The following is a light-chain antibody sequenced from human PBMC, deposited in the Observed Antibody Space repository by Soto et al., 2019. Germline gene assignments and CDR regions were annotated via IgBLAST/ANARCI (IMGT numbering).Light chain of an antibody. V-gene: IGKV1-9*01. CDR3: QQLNSYPWT. CDR1: QGSRSY. Sequence: DIQLTQSPSFLSASVGDRVTITCRASQGSRSYLAWYQQKPGKAPKLLIYAASTLQSGVPSRFSGSGYGTEFTLTISSLQPEDFAAYYCQQLNSYPWTFGQGTNVEIK. J-gene: IGKJ1*01. CDR2: AAS.